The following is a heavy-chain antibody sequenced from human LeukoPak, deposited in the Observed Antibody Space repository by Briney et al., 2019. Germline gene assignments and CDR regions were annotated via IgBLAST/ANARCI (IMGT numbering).Heavy chain of an antibody. J-gene: IGHJ4*01. CDR2: INHSGST. CDR3: ARGRTPLYSSSWGSRRRAYYFDY. CDR1: GGSLSGYY. V-gene: IGHV4-34*01. D-gene: IGHD6-13*01. Sequence: SETLSLTCAVYGGSLSGYYWSWIRQPPGKGLEWIGEINHSGSTNYNPSLKSRVTISVDTSKNQFSLKLSSVTAADTAVYYCARGRTPLYSSSWGSRRRAYYFDYWGQGTLVTVSS.